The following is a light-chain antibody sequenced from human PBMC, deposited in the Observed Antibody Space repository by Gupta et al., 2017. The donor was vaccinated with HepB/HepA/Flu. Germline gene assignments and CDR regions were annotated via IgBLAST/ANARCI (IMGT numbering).Light chain of an antibody. CDR1: SSNIGNNA. CDR3: AAWDDSLNGPV. J-gene: IGLJ3*02. Sequence: QSVLTPPPSVSEAPTQRVTISCSGSSSNIGNNAVHWYQQLPGKAPKLLIYYDDLLPSGVSDRFSGSKSGTSASLAISGLQSEDEANYYCAAWDDSLNGPVFGGGTKLTVL. CDR2: YDD. V-gene: IGLV1-36*01.